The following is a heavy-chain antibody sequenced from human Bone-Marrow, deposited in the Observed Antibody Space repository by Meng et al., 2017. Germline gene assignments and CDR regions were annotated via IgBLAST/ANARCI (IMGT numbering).Heavy chain of an antibody. D-gene: IGHD2-15*01. Sequence: ASVKVSCKASGYTFTSYYMHWVRQAPGQGLEWMGIINPSGGSTSYEQKFQGRVTMTRDTSTSTVYMELSSVTAADTAVYYCARGVRRYCSGGSCLYNWFDPWGQGTLVTVSS. CDR2: INPSGGST. CDR1: GYTFTSYY. J-gene: IGHJ5*02. V-gene: IGHV1-46*01. CDR3: ARGVRRYCSGGSCLYNWFDP.